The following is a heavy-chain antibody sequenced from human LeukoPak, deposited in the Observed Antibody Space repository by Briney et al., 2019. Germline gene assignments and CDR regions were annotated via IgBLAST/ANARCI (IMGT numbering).Heavy chain of an antibody. CDR3: ARVRSARAGAAVDY. CDR1: GFTFSSYW. V-gene: IGHV3-7*03. J-gene: IGHJ4*02. CDR2: IKQDGSEK. Sequence: GGSLRLSCAASGFTFSSYWMSWVRQAPGKGLEWVANIKQDGSEKYYVDSVKGRFTISRDNAKNSLYLQMNSLRAEDTAVYYCARVRSARAGAAVDYGAQEPRVTVSS. D-gene: IGHD6-19*01.